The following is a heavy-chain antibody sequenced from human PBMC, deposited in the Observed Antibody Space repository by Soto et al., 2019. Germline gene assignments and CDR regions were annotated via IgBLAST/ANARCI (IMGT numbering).Heavy chain of an antibody. CDR2: ISGSGGST. D-gene: IGHD6-6*01. CDR1: GFTFSSYA. Sequence: EVQLLESGGGLVQPGGSLRLSCAASGFTFSSYAMSWVRQAPGKGLEWVSAISGSGGSTYYADSVKGRFTISRDNSKNTLYLQMTSLRAEDTAVYYCAAAQHSYYGMDVWGQGTTVTVSS. CDR3: AAAQHSYYGMDV. V-gene: IGHV3-23*01. J-gene: IGHJ6*02.